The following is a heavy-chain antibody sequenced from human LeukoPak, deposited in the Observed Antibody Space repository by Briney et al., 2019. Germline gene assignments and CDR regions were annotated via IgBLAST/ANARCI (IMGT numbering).Heavy chain of an antibody. J-gene: IGHJ4*02. Sequence: GGSLRLSCAASGFPFDDYGMSWVRQAPGKGLEWVSGISWNGGSTGYADSAKGRFTISRDNAKNSLYLQMNSLRAEDTALFYCARDAVLRNIAAAGYFDNWGQGTLVTVSS. V-gene: IGHV3-20*04. CDR1: GFPFDDYG. CDR3: ARDAVLRNIAAAGYFDN. D-gene: IGHD6-13*01. CDR2: ISWNGGST.